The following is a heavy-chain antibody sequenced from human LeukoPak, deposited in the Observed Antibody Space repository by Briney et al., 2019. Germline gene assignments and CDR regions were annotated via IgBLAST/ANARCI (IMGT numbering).Heavy chain of an antibody. D-gene: IGHD1-1*01. CDR1: GFTFSRYA. CDR3: AKADNWNPDY. Sequence: GGSLRLSCAASGFTFSRYAMTWVRHAPGKGLEGGSGISGSGGDTYYANSVKGRFTTSRDNSKNTLYLQMYSLRADDTAVYYCAKADNWNPDYWGQGTLVTVSS. J-gene: IGHJ4*02. CDR2: ISGSGGDT. V-gene: IGHV3-23*01.